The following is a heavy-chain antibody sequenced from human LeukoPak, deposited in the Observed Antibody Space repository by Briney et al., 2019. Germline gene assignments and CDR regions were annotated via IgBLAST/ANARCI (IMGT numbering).Heavy chain of an antibody. CDR2: INPNSGGT. CDR1: GYTFTGYY. Sequence: ASVKVSCKASGYTFTGYYMHWVRQAPGQGLEWMGWINPNSGGTNYAQKFQGRVTMTRDTSISTAYMELSRLRSDDTAVCYCARERERPNWNHRRSNWFDPWGQGTLVTVSS. CDR3: ARERERPNWNHRRSNWFDP. D-gene: IGHD1-20*01. V-gene: IGHV1-2*02. J-gene: IGHJ5*02.